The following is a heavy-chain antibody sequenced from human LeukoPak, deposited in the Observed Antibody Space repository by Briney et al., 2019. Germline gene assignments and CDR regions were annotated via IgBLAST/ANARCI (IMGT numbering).Heavy chain of an antibody. CDR1: GFTVSSNY. V-gene: IGHV3-11*01. D-gene: IGHD6-13*01. CDR2: ISSSGSTI. Sequence: GGSLRLSCAASGFTVSSNYMSWVRQAPGKGLEWVSYISSSGSTIYYADSVKGRFTISRDNAKNSLYLQMNSLRAEDTAVYYCARGAGSSWFDAFDIWGQGTMVTVSS. CDR3: ARGAGSSWFDAFDI. J-gene: IGHJ3*02.